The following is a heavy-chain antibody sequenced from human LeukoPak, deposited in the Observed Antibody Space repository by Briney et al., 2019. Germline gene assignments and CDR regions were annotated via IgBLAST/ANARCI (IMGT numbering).Heavy chain of an antibody. J-gene: IGHJ5*02. CDR3: ARDGDYYDILTGYSVYNWFDP. CDR2: IIPMYGRG. CDR1: GGTFTNYA. V-gene: IGHV1-69*06. D-gene: IGHD3-9*01. Sequence: SVKVSCKASGGTFTNYAISWVRQAPGQGLEWMGGIIPMYGRGNYAQKFQGRVTITADKSTSTAYMELSSLRSEDTAVYYCARDGDYYDILTGYSVYNWFDPWGQGTLVTVSS.